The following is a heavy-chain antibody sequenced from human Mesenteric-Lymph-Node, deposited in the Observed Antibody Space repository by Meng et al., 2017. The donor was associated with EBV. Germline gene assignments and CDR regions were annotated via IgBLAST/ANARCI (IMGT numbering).Heavy chain of an antibody. D-gene: IGHD3-10*01. CDR1: GFTGSSDY. CDR3: GTDPTMVQGVRPFDY. J-gene: IGHJ4*02. Sequence: SVEGFITPGWSMRHSLDAVGFTGSSDYSSRFLQAPGKGLEWVSVFYSGGSTLYEDPLKGRFTNIRENSKNTLYLQMMSLRAEDTAVYYCGTDPTMVQGVRPFDYWGQGTLVTVSS. V-gene: IGHV3-53*01. CDR2: FYSGGST.